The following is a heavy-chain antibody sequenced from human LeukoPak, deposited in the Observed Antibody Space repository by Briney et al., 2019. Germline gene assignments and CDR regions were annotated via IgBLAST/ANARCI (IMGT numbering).Heavy chain of an antibody. CDR3: TRDVPITY. V-gene: IGHV3-48*04. D-gene: IGHD5-12*01. J-gene: IGHJ4*02. CDR1: GFTFSTYT. Sequence: GRSLRLSCAASGFTFSTYTMNWVRQAPGKGLEWVSYISRTSDTIYYADSVKGRFTVSRDNAKYSLYLQMNSLRAEDTAVYYCTRDVPITYWGQGILVTVSS. CDR2: ISRTSDTI.